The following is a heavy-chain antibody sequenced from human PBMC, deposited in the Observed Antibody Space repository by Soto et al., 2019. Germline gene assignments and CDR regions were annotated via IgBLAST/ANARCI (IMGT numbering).Heavy chain of an antibody. D-gene: IGHD3-9*01. V-gene: IGHV4-39*02. CDR3: ARDRYGGFDY. CDR2: IYYSGKT. J-gene: IGHJ4*02. CDR1: GGSISRGSYS. Sequence: SETLSLTCAVSGGSISRGSYSWGWIPQPPGKGLEWIASIYYSGKTYYSPSLKSRLTISVDTSKNQFSLRLSSVTAADTAVYYCARDRYGGFDYWGLGTLVTVSS.